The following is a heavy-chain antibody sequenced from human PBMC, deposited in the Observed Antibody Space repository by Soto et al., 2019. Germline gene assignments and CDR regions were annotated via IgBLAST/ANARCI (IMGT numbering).Heavy chain of an antibody. CDR2: INHSGST. Sequence: SETLSLTCAVYGGSFSGYYWSWIRQPPGKGLEWIGEINHSGSTNYNPSLKSRVTISVDTSKNQFSLKLSSVTAADTAVYYCAGRTTTDTGYSSGWYDYWGQGTLVTVSS. V-gene: IGHV4-34*01. CDR3: AGRTTTDTGYSSGWYDY. CDR1: GGSFSGYY. D-gene: IGHD6-19*01. J-gene: IGHJ4*02.